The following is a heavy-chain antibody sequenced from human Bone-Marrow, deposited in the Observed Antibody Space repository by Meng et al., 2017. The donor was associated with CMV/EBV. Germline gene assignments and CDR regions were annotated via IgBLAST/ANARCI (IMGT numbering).Heavy chain of an antibody. Sequence: ASVKVSCKASGYTFTSYGISWVRQAPGHGLEWMAWISPYNDNTNYAQRLQGRVTLTTDTSTRTAYMELRSLRSEDTAVYYCASVSSIAARPFDYWGQGTLVTVSS. D-gene: IGHD6-6*01. CDR1: GYTFTSYG. CDR3: ASVSSIAARPFDY. J-gene: IGHJ4*02. V-gene: IGHV1-18*01. CDR2: ISPYNDNT.